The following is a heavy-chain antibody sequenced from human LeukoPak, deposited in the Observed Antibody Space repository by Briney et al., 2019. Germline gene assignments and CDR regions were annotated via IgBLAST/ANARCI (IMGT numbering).Heavy chain of an antibody. CDR3: AKDRAFMVRGVIDY. V-gene: IGHV3-48*03. D-gene: IGHD3-10*01. CDR2: ISSSGSTI. Sequence: SGGSLRLSCAASGFTFSSYEMNWVRQAPGKGLEWVSYISSSGSTIYYADSVKGRFTISRDNSKNTLYLQMNSLRAEDTAVYYCAKDRAFMVRGVIDYWGQGTLVTVSS. CDR1: GFTFSSYE. J-gene: IGHJ4*02.